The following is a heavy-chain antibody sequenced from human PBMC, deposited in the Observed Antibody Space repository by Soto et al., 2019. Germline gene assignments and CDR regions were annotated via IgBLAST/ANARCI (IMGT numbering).Heavy chain of an antibody. CDR1: GGSVTSGPYY. D-gene: IGHD2-21*02. CDR3: ARPPGYISDWHYFDL. V-gene: IGHV4-61*01. J-gene: IGHJ4*02. CDR2: IYYNGIT. Sequence: PSETLSLTCTVSGGSVTSGPYYWSWIRQPPGKGLEWIGCIYYNGITNYNPSLQSRVTISVDTSKNQFSLKLNSVTAADTAVYYCARPPGYISDWHYFDLWGQGTLVTVSS.